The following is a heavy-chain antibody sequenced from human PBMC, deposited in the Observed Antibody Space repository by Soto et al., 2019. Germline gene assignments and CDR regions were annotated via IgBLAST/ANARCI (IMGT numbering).Heavy chain of an antibody. V-gene: IGHV4-39*01. J-gene: IGHJ4*02. CDR2: VYYRGRS. CDR1: GGSVSNSNYY. CDR3: VRQRNSVLTQAYFDY. Sequence: SETLSLTCTVSGGSVSNSNYYWGWIRQSPGKGLEWIGSVYYRGRSYSKSSVKSRVTISVDTSKNQFSLNLKYVTASDTAVYYCVRQRNSVLTQAYFDYWGQGALVTVSS. D-gene: IGHD2-8*01.